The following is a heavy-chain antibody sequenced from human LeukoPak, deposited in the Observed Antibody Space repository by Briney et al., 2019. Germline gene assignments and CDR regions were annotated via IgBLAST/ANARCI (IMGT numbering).Heavy chain of an antibody. Sequence: SGGSLRLSCAASGFTFSSYGMHWVRQAPGKGLEWVAVISYDGSNKYYADSVKGRFTISRDNSKNTLYLQMNSLRAEDTAVYYCARSEYTGSWFDYWGQGTLVTVSS. CDR3: ARSEYTGSWFDY. V-gene: IGHV3-30*03. CDR1: GFTFSSYG. D-gene: IGHD6-13*01. CDR2: ISYDGSNK. J-gene: IGHJ4*02.